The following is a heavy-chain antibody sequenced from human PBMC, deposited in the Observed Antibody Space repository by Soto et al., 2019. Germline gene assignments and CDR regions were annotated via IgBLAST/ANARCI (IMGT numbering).Heavy chain of an antibody. J-gene: IGHJ4*02. CDR1: GYTFTSYY. CDR2: INPSGGST. D-gene: IGHD3-10*01. CDR3: ARGYYYGSGSYYPYDY. Sequence: QVQLVQSGAEVKKPGASVKVSCKASGYTFTSYYMHWVRQAPGQGLEWMGIINPSGGSTSYAQKFQGRVTMTRDTSTSTVYMELSSLRSEDTAVYYCARGYYYGSGSYYPYDYWGQGTLVTVSS. V-gene: IGHV1-46*03.